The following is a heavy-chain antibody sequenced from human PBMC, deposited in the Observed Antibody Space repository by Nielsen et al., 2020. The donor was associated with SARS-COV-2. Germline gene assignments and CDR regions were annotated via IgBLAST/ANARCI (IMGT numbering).Heavy chain of an antibody. V-gene: IGHV4-34*01. Sequence: SETLSLTCAVYGGSFSGYYWSWIRQPPGKGLVWIGEINHSGRTNYNPSLKSRVTISVDTSKNQFSLKLSSVTAADTAVYYCARSTSTGDVDYWGQGTLVTVSS. CDR3: ARSTSTGDVDY. CDR2: INHSGRT. D-gene: IGHD7-27*01. J-gene: IGHJ4*02. CDR1: GGSFSGYY.